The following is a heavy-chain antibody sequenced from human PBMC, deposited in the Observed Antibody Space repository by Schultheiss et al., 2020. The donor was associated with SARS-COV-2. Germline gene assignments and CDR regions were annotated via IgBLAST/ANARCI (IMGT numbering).Heavy chain of an antibody. Sequence: GGSLRLSCAASGFTFSSYAMSWVRQAPGKGLEWVSAISGSGGSTYYADSVKGRFTISRDNAKNSLYLQMNSLRAEDTAVYYCARDLDYGGTYDYWGQGTLVTVSS. CDR1: GFTFSSYA. V-gene: IGHV3-23*01. D-gene: IGHD4-23*01. CDR2: ISGSGGST. J-gene: IGHJ4*02. CDR3: ARDLDYGGTYDY.